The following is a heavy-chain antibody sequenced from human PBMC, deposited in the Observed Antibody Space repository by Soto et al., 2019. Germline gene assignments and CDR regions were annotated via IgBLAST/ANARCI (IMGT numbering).Heavy chain of an antibody. CDR2: ISSRSRSI. D-gene: IGHD3-9*01. CDR3: VRVFDTYYFDL. V-gene: IGHV3-21*01. J-gene: IGHJ4*02. CDR1: GFTFSSYS. Sequence: GGSLRLSCAASGFTFSSYSMHWVRQAPGKGLEWVSSISSRSRSIYYADSQKGRFTISRDNTKNSLYLQMNSLRAEDTAVYYCVRVFDTYYFDLWGQGNMVTVSS.